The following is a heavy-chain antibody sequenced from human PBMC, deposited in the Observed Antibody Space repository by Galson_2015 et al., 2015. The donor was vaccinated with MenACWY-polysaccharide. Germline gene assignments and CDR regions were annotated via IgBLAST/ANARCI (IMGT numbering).Heavy chain of an antibody. V-gene: IGHV4-59*01. CDR3: AREPTYAGSFGWFDS. D-gene: IGHD3-10*01. J-gene: IGHJ5*01. CDR2: MSSNGGA. Sequence: PGKGLEWIGFMSSNGGANWNPSLKSRVTISIDTSKNQFSLRLNSVTAADTAMYYCAREPTYAGSFGWFDSWGPGTLVTVS.